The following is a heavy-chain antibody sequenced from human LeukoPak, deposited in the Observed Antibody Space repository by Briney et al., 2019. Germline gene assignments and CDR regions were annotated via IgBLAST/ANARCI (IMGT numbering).Heavy chain of an antibody. Sequence: PGGSLRLSCAASGFTFSSYSMNWVRQAPGNGLEWVSSISSSSSYIYYADSVKGRFTISRDNAKNSLHLQMNSLRAEDTAVYYCARDRGPRDAFDIWGQGTMVTVSS. D-gene: IGHD3-10*01. V-gene: IGHV3-21*01. J-gene: IGHJ3*02. CDR3: ARDRGPRDAFDI. CDR2: ISSSSSYI. CDR1: GFTFSSYS.